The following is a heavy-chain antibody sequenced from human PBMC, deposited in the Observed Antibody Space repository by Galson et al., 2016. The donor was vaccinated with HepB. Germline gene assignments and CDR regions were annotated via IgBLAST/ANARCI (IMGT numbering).Heavy chain of an antibody. V-gene: IGHV3-21*01. CDR3: ARDLDTVTTNLLGGGYYFGLDV. CDR2: ISASGDYI. D-gene: IGHD4-17*01. Sequence: SLRLSCAASGFTFSSYWMNWVRQAPGKGLEWVSSISASGDYIYYADSVKGRFTISRDNARNSLFLQMTSLRVEDTAVFYCARDLDTVTTNLLGGGYYFGLDVWGQRTTVIVSS. J-gene: IGHJ6*02. CDR1: GFTFSSYW.